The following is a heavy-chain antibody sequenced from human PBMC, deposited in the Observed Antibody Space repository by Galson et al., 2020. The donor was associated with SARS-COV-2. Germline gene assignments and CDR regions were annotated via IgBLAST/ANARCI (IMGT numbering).Heavy chain of an antibody. CDR1: GFTFTSHW. CDR2: INIDGSET. J-gene: IGHJ4*02. Sequence: GGSLRLSCAVSGFTFTSHWMNWVRQAPGKGLEWVTYINIDGSETHYVDSVKGRFTISRDNAKHLLSLQMNSLRADDTAIYFCARKPRLLEYWGQGTLVTVSS. D-gene: IGHD2-15*01. CDR3: ARKPRLLEY. V-gene: IGHV3-7*04.